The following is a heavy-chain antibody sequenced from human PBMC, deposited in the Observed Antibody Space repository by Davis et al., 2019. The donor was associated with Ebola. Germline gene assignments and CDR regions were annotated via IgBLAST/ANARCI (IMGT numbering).Heavy chain of an antibody. D-gene: IGHD4-17*01. V-gene: IGHV1-18*01. CDR1: AGTFSSYA. J-gene: IGHJ3*02. CDR3: ARDSTVTTSYAFDI. Sequence: ASVMVFCNASAGTFSSYAISWVRHAPGQGLEWMGWISAYNGNTNYAQKLQGRVTMTTDTSTSTAYMELSSLRSEDTAVYYCARDSTVTTSYAFDIWGQGTMVTVSS. CDR2: ISAYNGNT.